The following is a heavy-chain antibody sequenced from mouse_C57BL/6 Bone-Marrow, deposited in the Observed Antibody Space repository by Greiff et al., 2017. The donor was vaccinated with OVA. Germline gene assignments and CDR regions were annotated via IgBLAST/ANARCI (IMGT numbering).Heavy chain of an antibody. V-gene: IGHV1-18*01. Sequence: VQLKQSGPELVKPGASVKIPCKASGYTFTDYNMDWVKQSHGKSLEWIGDINPNNGGTIYNQKFKGKATLTVDKSSSTAYMELRSLTSEDTAVYYCARRYGSSHWYFDVWGTGTTVTVSS. D-gene: IGHD1-1*01. CDR3: ARRYGSSHWYFDV. J-gene: IGHJ1*03. CDR2: INPNNGGT. CDR1: GYTFTDYN.